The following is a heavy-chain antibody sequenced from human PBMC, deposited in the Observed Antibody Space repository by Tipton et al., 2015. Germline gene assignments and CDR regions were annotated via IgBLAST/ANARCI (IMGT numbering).Heavy chain of an antibody. Sequence: QSGAEVKKPGESLKISCETSGYSFTNYWIGWVRQLPGKGLEWMGMIYPGDSDTQYSPSFQGQVTISADKSISTAYLQWSSLKASDTAMYYCARGNPYYYESSGYFFYAMDVWGQGTTVTVSS. D-gene: IGHD3-22*01. CDR2: IYPGDSDT. CDR3: ARGNPYYYESSGYFFYAMDV. CDR1: GYSFTNYW. V-gene: IGHV5-51*01. J-gene: IGHJ6*02.